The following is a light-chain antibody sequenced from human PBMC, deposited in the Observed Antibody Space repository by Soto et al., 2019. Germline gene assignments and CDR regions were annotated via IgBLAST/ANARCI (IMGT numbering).Light chain of an antibody. V-gene: IGKV1-5*01. CDR3: QQHNSFSIT. CDR1: QSISSW. Sequence: DIQMTQSPSTLSASVGDRVTITCRASQSISSWLAWYKQKPGKAPKVLIHDASSLESGVPSRFSGSGSGTEFTLTINSLQADDFATYYCQQHNSFSITFGQGTRPEI. CDR2: DAS. J-gene: IGKJ5*01.